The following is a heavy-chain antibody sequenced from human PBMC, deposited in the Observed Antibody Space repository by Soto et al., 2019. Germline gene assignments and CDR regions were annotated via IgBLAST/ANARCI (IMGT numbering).Heavy chain of an antibody. CDR2: INSGGSRI. Sequence: EVQLVESGGGLAQPGGSLRLSCAASGFTFSSYEMDWVRQAPGKGPEWVAYINSGGSRIYYADSVKGRFTISRDDAKNSLYLQMNSLRAEDTAVYYCVKEKSVMYSGYDGFDIWGQGRMVTVS. D-gene: IGHD5-12*01. V-gene: IGHV3-48*03. CDR3: VKEKSVMYSGYDGFDI. J-gene: IGHJ3*02. CDR1: GFTFSSYE.